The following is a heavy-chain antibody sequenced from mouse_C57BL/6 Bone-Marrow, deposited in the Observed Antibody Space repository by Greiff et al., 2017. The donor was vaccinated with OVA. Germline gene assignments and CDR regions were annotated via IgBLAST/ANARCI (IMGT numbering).Heavy chain of an antibody. D-gene: IGHD1-1*01. V-gene: IGHV1-75*01. CDR1: GYTFTDYY. Sequence: QVQLQQSGPELVKPGASVKISCKASGYTFTDYYINWVKQRPGQGLEWIGWIFPGSGSTYYNEKFKGKATLTVDKPSSTAYMQRSCLTSEGSAVYYCARSTLEESLWYFDVWGTGTTLTVSS. J-gene: IGHJ1*03. CDR2: IFPGSGST. CDR3: ARSTLEESLWYFDV.